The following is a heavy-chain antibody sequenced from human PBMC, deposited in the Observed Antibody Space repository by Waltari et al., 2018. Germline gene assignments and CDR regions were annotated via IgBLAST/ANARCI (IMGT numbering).Heavy chain of an antibody. CDR2: IDYSGST. J-gene: IGHJ3*02. D-gene: IGHD6-19*01. CDR1: GGSISSSSYY. Sequence: QLQLQESGPGLVKPSETLSLTCTVSGGSISSSSYYWGWIRQPPGEGLEWIGSIDYSGSTYYNPSLKSRVTMSVDTSKNQFSLKLSSVTAADTAVYYCARHSSGWYGGDACDIWGQGTMVTVSS. V-gene: IGHV4-39*01. CDR3: ARHSSGWYGGDACDI.